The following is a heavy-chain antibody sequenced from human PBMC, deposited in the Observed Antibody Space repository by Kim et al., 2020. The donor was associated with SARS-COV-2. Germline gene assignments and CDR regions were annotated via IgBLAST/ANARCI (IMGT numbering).Heavy chain of an antibody. CDR2: ISYDGSNK. D-gene: IGHD1-26*01. CDR3: AREWAPGWEVKAYYFDY. CDR1: GFTFSSYA. Sequence: GGSLRLSCAASGFTFSSYAMHWVRQAPGKGLEWVAVISYDGSNKYYADSVKGRFTISRDNSKNTLYLQMNSLRAEDTAVYYCAREWAPGWEVKAYYFDYWGQGTLVTVSS. J-gene: IGHJ4*02. V-gene: IGHV3-30*04.